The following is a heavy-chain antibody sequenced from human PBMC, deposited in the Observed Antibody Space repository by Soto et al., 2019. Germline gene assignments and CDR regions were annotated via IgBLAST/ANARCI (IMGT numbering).Heavy chain of an antibody. Sequence: PGGSLRLSCAVSGFTFSSYWMSWVRRAPGKGLERVATIKQDGSEKYYVDSVKGRFTISRDNAENSLYLQMNSLSAEDTAVYFCARDVCYDYLNWGQGTLVTVSS. CDR1: GFTFSSYW. J-gene: IGHJ4*02. V-gene: IGHV3-7*01. D-gene: IGHD3-3*01. CDR2: IKQDGSEK. CDR3: ARDVCYDYLN.